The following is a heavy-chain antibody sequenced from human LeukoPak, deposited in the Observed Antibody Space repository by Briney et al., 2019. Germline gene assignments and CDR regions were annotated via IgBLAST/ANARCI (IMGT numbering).Heavy chain of an antibody. V-gene: IGHV4-34*01. J-gene: IGHJ3*02. Sequence: PSETLSLTCAVYGGSFSGYYWSWIRQPPGKGLEWIGEINHSGSTNYNPSLKSRVTISVDTSKNQFSLKLSSVTAADTAVYYCARTPQYDYVWGSYRYGAFDIWGQGTMDTVSS. CDR1: GGSFSGYY. D-gene: IGHD3-16*02. CDR3: ARTPQYDYVWGSYRYGAFDI. CDR2: INHSGST.